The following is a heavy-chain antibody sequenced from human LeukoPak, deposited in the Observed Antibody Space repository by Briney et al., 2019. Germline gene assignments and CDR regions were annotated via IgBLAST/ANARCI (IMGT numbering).Heavy chain of an antibody. CDR3: ASKGFWSGYYLDY. CDR1: GFTFSSYW. V-gene: IGHV3-48*01. J-gene: IGHJ4*02. Sequence: GGSLRLSCAASGFTFSSYWMTWVRQPPGKGLEWVSYISSSSSTIYYADSVKGRFTISRDNAKNSLYLQMNSLRAEDTAVYYCASKGFWSGYYLDYWGQGTLVTVSS. CDR2: ISSSSSTI. D-gene: IGHD3-3*01.